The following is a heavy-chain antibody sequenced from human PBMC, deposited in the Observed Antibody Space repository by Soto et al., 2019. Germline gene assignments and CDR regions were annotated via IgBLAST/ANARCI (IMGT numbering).Heavy chain of an antibody. CDR2: INPNSGGT. J-gene: IGHJ5*02. V-gene: IGHV1-2*02. CDR1: GYTFTGYY. D-gene: IGHD3-3*01. CDR3: ARGSGDFWSGYYLRNNWFDP. Sequence: ASVKVSCKASGYTFTGYYMHWVRQAPGQGLEWMGWINPNSGGTNYAQKFQGRVTMTRDTSISTAYMELSRLRSDDTAVYHCARGSGDFWSGYYLRNNWFDPWGQGTLVTVSS.